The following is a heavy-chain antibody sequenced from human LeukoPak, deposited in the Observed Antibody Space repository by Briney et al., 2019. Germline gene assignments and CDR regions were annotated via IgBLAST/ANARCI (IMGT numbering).Heavy chain of an antibody. V-gene: IGHV4-4*02. CDR3: ATPRYCSGGSCYFFDY. J-gene: IGHJ4*02. CDR2: IYHSGST. Sequence: SGTLSLTCAVSGGSISSSNWWSWVRQPPGKGLEWIGEIYHSGSTNYNPSLKSRVTISVDKSKNQFSLKLSSVTAADTAVYYCATPRYCSGGSCYFFDYWGQGTLVTVSS. D-gene: IGHD2-15*01. CDR1: GGSISSSNW.